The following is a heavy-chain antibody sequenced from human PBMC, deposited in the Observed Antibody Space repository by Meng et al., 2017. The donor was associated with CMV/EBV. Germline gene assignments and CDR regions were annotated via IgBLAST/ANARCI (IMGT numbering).Heavy chain of an antibody. CDR2: IYYSGST. CDR3: ARDRLGYCSSTSCYYGAD. J-gene: IGHJ4*02. V-gene: IGHV4-39*07. D-gene: IGHD2-2*01. Sequence: SETLSLTCTVSGGSISSSSYYWGWIRQPPGKGLEWIGSIYYSGSTYYNPSLKSRVTISVDTSKNQFSLKLSSVTAADTAVYYCARDRLGYCSSTSCYYGADWGQGTLVTVSS. CDR1: GGSISSSSYY.